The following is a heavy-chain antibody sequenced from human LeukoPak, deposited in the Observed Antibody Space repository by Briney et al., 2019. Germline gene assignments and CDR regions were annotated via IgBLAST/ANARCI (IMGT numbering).Heavy chain of an antibody. CDR1: GFTFSSFD. Sequence: PGGSLRLSCAASGFTFSSFDMHWVRQPTGQGLEWVSTIGTASDTYYPGSVEGRFTLSRDNAKNYLYLQMNSLTAGDTAVYYCARGPPRGKYFYMGVWGKGTTVTVSS. J-gene: IGHJ6*03. D-gene: IGHD1-1*01. V-gene: IGHV3-13*01. CDR3: ARGPPRGKYFYMGV. CDR2: IGTASDT.